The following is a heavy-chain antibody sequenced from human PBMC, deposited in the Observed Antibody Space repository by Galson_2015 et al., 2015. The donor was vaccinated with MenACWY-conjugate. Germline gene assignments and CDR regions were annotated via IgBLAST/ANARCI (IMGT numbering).Heavy chain of an antibody. V-gene: IGHV3-74*01. J-gene: IGHJ4*02. Sequence: SLRLSCAASGFTFSRYWTHWVRQSPGKGLVWVSRINSDGSAADYADSVKGRFTISRDSAKNTLYLQMNSLRAEDTAVYYCATYCSSPSCYANGAYWGQGTLVTVSS. CDR3: ATYCSSPSCYANGAY. D-gene: IGHD2-2*01. CDR1: GFTFSRYW. CDR2: INSDGSAA.